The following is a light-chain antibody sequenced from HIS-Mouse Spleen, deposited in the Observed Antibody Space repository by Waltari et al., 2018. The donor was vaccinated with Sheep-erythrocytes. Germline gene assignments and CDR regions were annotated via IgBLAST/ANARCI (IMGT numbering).Light chain of an antibody. CDR1: SSDVGGYNY. CDR3: SSYADSSGNWV. Sequence: QSALTQPPSASGSPGQSVTISCTGTSSDVGGYNYVSWYQQHPGKAPKLMIYEVSKRPSGVPDRFSGSKSGNTASLTVSGLQAEDEADYYCSSYADSSGNWVFGGGTKLTVL. V-gene: IGLV2-8*01. CDR2: EVS. J-gene: IGLJ3*02.